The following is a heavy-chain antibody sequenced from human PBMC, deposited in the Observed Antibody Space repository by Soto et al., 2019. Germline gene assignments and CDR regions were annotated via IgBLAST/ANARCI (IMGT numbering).Heavy chain of an antibody. CDR1: GYTFTGYY. D-gene: IGHD2-15*01. J-gene: IGHJ4*02. V-gene: IGHV1-2*04. CDR2: INPNSGGT. CDR3: ARGNDIVVVVAATPDEYYFDY. Sequence: ASVKVSCKASGYTFTGYYMHWVRQAPGQGLEWMGWINPNSGGTNYAQKFQGWVTMTRDTSISTAYMELSRLRSDDTAVYYCARGNDIVVVVAATPDEYYFDYWGQGTLVTVSS.